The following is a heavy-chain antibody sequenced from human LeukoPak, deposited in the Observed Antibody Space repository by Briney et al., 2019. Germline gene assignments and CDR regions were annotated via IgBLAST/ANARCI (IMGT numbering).Heavy chain of an antibody. CDR1: GFTFSSYG. Sequence: GGSLRRSCSACGFTFSSYGMLWLPQGPGKGVEGVAFIRFDGCNKYYEVSGKGRFTMSGDNSTTKLYLQMKSLEAEDTDLYDFPKAPELYCSGRRCDGPFDIWRQGTMVPVSS. CDR3: PKAPELYCSGRRCDGPFDI. D-gene: IGHD2-15*01. J-gene: IGHJ3*02. V-gene: IGHV3-30*02. CDR2: IRFDGCNK.